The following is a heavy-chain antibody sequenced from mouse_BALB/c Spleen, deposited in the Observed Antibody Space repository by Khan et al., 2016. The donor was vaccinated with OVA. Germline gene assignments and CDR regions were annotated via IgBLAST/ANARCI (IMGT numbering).Heavy chain of an antibody. D-gene: IGHD2-14*01. V-gene: IGHV2-6-4*01. Sequence: VQLQESGPGLVAPSQSLSITCTVSGFSLSRYNIHWVRQPPGKGLEWLGMIWGGGGTDYNSTLKIRLSIIKENSKRQVFLKMNSLQTDDTAMYFCARAYYRYDGYYAMDYWGQGTSVTVSS. CDR3: ARAYYRYDGYYAMDY. CDR1: GFSLSRYN. CDR2: IWGGGGT. J-gene: IGHJ4*01.